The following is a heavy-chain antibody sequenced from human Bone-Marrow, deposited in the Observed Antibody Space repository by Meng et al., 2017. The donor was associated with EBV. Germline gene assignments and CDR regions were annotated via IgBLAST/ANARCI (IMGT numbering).Heavy chain of an antibody. J-gene: IGHJ4*02. V-gene: IGHV4-34*01. CDR3: ARGDYTVTTYFDY. D-gene: IGHD4-17*01. Sequence: QVTLQQGGAGLLKPSETLSRTCAVYGGSFSGYYWSWIRQPPGKGLEWIGEINHSGSTNYNPSLKSRVTISVDTSKNQFSLKLSSVTAADTAVYYCARGDYTVTTYFDYWGQGTLVTVSS. CDR1: GGSFSGYY. CDR2: INHSGST.